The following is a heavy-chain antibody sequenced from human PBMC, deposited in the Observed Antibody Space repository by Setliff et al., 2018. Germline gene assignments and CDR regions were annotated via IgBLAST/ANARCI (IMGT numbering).Heavy chain of an antibody. CDR3: ARRGERFFNWFDP. Sequence: PGESLKISCKGSGCSFTDYWIAWVRQTPGKGLEWMGTIYPGNADTRYSPSFQGQVTISTDTSINTAFLQWNNLKASDTAVYYCARRGERFFNWFDPWGQGTLVTISS. CDR1: GCSFTDYW. J-gene: IGHJ5*02. V-gene: IGHV5-51*01. CDR2: IYPGNADT. D-gene: IGHD2-21*01.